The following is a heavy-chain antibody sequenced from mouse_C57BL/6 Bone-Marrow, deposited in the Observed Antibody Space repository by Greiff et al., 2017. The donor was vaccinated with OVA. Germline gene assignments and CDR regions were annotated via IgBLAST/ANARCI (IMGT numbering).Heavy chain of an antibody. CDR3: ERDYGRRWYVDV. Sequence: EVNVVESEGGLVQPGSSVKLSCTASGFTFSDYYMDWVRQVPEKGLEWVANINYDGSSTYSLDSLKSRFIISIDNAKNILYLQMSSLKSEDTATYYCERDYGRRWYVDVWGTGTTVTVSS. V-gene: IGHV5-16*01. CDR1: GFTFSDYY. D-gene: IGHD1-1*01. CDR2: INYDGSST. J-gene: IGHJ1*03.